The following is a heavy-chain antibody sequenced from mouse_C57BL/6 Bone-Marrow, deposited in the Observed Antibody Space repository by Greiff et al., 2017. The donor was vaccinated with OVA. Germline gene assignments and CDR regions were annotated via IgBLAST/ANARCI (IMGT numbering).Heavy chain of an antibody. CDR3: TTPAYYSAMDY. CDR2: IDPENGDT. V-gene: IGHV14-4*01. CDR1: GFTITDDY. Sequence: VQLQQSGAELVRPGASVKLSCTASGFTITDDYMHWVKQRPEQGLEWIGWIDPENGDTEYASKFQGKATLTADTSSNPAYLQLSRLTSEDTAVYYCTTPAYYSAMDYWGQGTSVTVSS. J-gene: IGHJ4*01. D-gene: IGHD2-12*01.